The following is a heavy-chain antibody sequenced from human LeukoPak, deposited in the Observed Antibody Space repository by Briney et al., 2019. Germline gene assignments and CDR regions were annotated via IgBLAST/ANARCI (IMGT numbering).Heavy chain of an antibody. D-gene: IGHD5-18*01. V-gene: IGHV4-59*01. CDR3: ARNTAMEYYYVDV. CDR1: GGSISSYY. Sequence: SETLSLTCTVSGGSISSYYWSWIRQPPGKGLERIGYIYYSGSTNYNPSLKSRVTISVDTSKNQFSLKLSSVTAADTAVYYCARNTAMEYYYVDVWGKGTTVTVSS. CDR2: IYYSGST. J-gene: IGHJ6*03.